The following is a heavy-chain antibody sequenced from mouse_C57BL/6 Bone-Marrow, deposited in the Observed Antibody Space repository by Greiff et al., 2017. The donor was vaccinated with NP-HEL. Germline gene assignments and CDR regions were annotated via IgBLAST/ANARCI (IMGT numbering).Heavy chain of an antibody. CDR3: ARTGGRQYPYAMDY. J-gene: IGHJ4*01. D-gene: IGHD5-1*01. V-gene: IGHV2-2*01. CDR1: GFSLTSYG. Sequence: VQLQQSGPGLVQPSQSLSITCTVSGFSLTSYGVHWVRQSPGKGLEWLGVIWSGGSTDYNAAFISRLSISKDNSKSQVFFKMNRLQADDTAIYYCARTGGRQYPYAMDYWGQGTSVTVSS. CDR2: IWSGGST.